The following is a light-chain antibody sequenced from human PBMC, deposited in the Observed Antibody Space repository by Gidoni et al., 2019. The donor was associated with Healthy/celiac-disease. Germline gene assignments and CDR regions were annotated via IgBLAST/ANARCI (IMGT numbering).Light chain of an antibody. CDR3: QQSYSTAPT. Sequence: LQITPSPSFLSASVGDRVTITCRASQSISSYLNWYQQKPGKAPKLLIYAACSLQSGVPSRFSGSGSGTDFTLTISSLQPEDFATYYCQQSYSTAPTFGGGTKVEIK. CDR2: AAC. J-gene: IGKJ4*01. V-gene: IGKV1-39*01. CDR1: QSISSY.